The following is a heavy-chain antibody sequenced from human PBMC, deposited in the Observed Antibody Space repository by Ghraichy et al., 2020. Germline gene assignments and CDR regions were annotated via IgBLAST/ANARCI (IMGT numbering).Heavy chain of an antibody. CDR2: IYYSGNT. CDR3: ARSGGGRPPYFDS. D-gene: IGHD2-15*01. CDR1: GGSINSYY. V-gene: IGHV4-59*01. J-gene: IGHJ4*02. Sequence: SETLSLTCNVSGGSINSYYWSWIRQPPGKGLEWIGYIYYSGNTNYNPSLKSRVTISVDTSKNQFSLKLSSVTAADTAVYYCARSGGGRPPYFDSWGQGALVTVSS.